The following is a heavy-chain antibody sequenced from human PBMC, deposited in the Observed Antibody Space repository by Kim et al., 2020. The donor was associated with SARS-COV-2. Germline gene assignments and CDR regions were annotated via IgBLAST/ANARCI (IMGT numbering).Heavy chain of an antibody. D-gene: IGHD3-10*01. V-gene: IGHV4-39*01. J-gene: IGHJ6*02. Sequence: YNPSLKSRVTISVDTSKNQFSLKLSSVTAADTAVYYCARRRYYGSGSYNVWGQGTTVTVSS. CDR3: ARRRYYGSGSYNV.